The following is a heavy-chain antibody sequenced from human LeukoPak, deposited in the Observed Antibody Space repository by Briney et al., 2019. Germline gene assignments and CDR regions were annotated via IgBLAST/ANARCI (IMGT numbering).Heavy chain of an antibody. D-gene: IGHD3-22*01. V-gene: IGHV1-24*01. CDR2: FDPEDGET. CDR3: ATVTTMIVVVINAPDAFDI. CDR1: GYTPTELS. J-gene: IGHJ3*02. Sequence: ASVKVSCKVAGYTPTELSMHWVRQAPGKGLEWMGGFDPEDGETIYAQKFQGRVTMTEDTSTDTAYMELSSLRSEDTAVYYCATVTTMIVVVINAPDAFDIWGQGTMVTVSS.